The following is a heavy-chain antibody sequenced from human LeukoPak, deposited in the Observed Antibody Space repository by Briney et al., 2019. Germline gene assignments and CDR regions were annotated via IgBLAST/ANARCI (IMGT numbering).Heavy chain of an antibody. D-gene: IGHD3-9*01. Sequence: PGGSLRLSCAASGFTFDDYTTHWVRQTPGKGLEWLSLITRDAGSTFYADSVRGRFTISRDNSKNSLYLQMNNLRTEDTALYYCANEKTLTFDYWGRGTWSPSPQ. CDR2: ITRDAGST. CDR1: GFTFDDYT. CDR3: ANEKTLTFDY. V-gene: IGHV3-43*01. J-gene: IGHJ4*02.